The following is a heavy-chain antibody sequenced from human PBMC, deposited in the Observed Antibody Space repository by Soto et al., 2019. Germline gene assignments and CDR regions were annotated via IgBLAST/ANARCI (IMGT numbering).Heavy chain of an antibody. V-gene: IGHV1-69*01. CDR1: GGTFSNYA. J-gene: IGHJ4*02. Sequence: QVQLVQSGAEVKKPGSSVKVSCKASGGTFSNYAISWVRQAPGQGLEWMGGIIPIFGTANYAQKFQGRVTITADESTSTAYMELSSLRSEDTAVYYCAREPYYYDSSGDAGFYWGQGTLVTVSS. CDR2: IIPIFGTA. CDR3: AREPYYYDSSGDAGFY. D-gene: IGHD3-22*01.